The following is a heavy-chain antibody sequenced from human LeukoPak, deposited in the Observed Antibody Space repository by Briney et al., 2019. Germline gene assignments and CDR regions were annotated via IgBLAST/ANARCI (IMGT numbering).Heavy chain of an antibody. D-gene: IGHD3-22*01. CDR1: GFTVSSNY. CDR2: IYSGGST. J-gene: IGHJ6*02. CDR3: ASYDSSGSPYYYYGMDV. Sequence: GGSLRLSCAASGFTVSSNYMSWVRQAPGKGLEWVSVIYSGGSTYYADSVKGRFTISRDNSKNTLYLQMNSLRAEDTAVYYCASYDSSGSPYYYYGMDVWGQGTTVTVS. V-gene: IGHV3-53*01.